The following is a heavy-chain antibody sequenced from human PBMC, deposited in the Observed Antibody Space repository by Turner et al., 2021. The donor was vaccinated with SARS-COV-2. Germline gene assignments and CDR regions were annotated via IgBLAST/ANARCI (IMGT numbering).Heavy chain of an antibody. J-gene: IGHJ4*02. V-gene: IGHV1-2*02. D-gene: IGHD4-17*01. Sequence: QVQLEQSGAEVKQPGASVKISCKASGYNFNGYYMHWVRQAPGQGLEWMGWINPSSGGTKFAQNVQGRVTLTWDASISTAYMEVSRLKSDDTAFYYCAKDSDYGGLIADYWGQGTLVTVSS. CDR2: INPSSGGT. CDR3: AKDSDYGGLIADY. CDR1: GYNFNGYY.